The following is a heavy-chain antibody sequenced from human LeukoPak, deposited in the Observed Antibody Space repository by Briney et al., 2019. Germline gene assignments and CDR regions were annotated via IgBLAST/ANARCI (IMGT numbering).Heavy chain of an antibody. V-gene: IGHV3-21*01. CDR2: ISSSSSYI. Sequence: PGGSLRLSCAASGFTFSSYAMTWVRQAPGKGLEWVSSISSSSSYIYYADSVKGRFTISRDNAKNSLYLQMNSLRAEDTAVYYCARDRAGADYWGQGTLVTVSS. J-gene: IGHJ4*02. CDR1: GFTFSSYA. D-gene: IGHD3-10*01. CDR3: ARDRAGADY.